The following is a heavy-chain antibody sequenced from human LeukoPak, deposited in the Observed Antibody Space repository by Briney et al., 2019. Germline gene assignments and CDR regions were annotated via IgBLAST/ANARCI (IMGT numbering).Heavy chain of an antibody. Sequence: SETLSLTCTVSSGSISSYYWSWIRQPPGKGLEWIGYIYYSGSTNYNPSLKSRVTISVDTSKNQFSLKLSSVTAADTAVYYCARGAPYYDILTGYPTVGYFDLWGRGTLVTVSS. CDR1: SGSISSYY. J-gene: IGHJ2*01. CDR2: IYYSGST. CDR3: ARGAPYYDILTGYPTVGYFDL. D-gene: IGHD3-9*01. V-gene: IGHV4-59*01.